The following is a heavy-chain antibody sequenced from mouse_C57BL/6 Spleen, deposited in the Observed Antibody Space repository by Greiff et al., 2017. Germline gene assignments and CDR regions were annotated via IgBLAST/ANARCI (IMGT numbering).Heavy chain of an antibody. D-gene: IGHD1-1*01. J-gene: IGHJ2*01. CDR1: GFNIKDDY. V-gene: IGHV14-4*01. CDR3: TTFITTVVAEGYYFDY. CDR2: IDPENGDT. Sequence: EVKLMESGAELVRPGASVKLSCTASGFNIKDDYMHWVKQRPEQGLEWIGWIDPENGDTEYASKFQGKATITADTSSNTAYLQLSSLTSEDTAVYYCTTFITTVVAEGYYFDYWGQGTTLTVSS.